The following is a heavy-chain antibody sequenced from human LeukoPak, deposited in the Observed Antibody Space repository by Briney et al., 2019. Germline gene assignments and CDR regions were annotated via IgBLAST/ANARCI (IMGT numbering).Heavy chain of an antibody. CDR2: ISSSGSTI. CDR1: GFTFSSYE. Sequence: AGGSLRLSCAASGFTFSSYEVNWVRQAPGKGLEWVSYISSSGSTIYYADSVKGRFTISRDNAKNSLYLHMNSLRAEDTAVYYCARSYYPDYWGQGTLVTVSS. D-gene: IGHD3-10*01. J-gene: IGHJ4*02. V-gene: IGHV3-48*03. CDR3: ARSYYPDY.